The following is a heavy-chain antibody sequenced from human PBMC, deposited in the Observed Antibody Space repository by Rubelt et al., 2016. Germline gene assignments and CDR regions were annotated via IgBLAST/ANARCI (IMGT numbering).Heavy chain of an antibody. Sequence: QLQLQESGPGLVKPSETLSLTCSVSVGSISSNSYYWGWIRQPPGKGLEWIGSFSYSGRTYYNPSLTSRGTISEDTSKNQFSLKLSSLTAADTAVYYCARSFMVVSAIDYWGQGTLVTVSS. D-gene: IGHD2-15*01. CDR2: FSYSGRT. V-gene: IGHV4-39*07. CDR3: ARSFMVVSAIDY. J-gene: IGHJ4*02. CDR1: VGSISSNSYY.